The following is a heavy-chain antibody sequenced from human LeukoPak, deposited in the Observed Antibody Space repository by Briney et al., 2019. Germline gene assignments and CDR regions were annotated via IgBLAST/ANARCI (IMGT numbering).Heavy chain of an antibody. Sequence: TGGSLRLSCAASGFSFSSYWMHWVRQAPGKGLVWVSRIKGDGSYITYADSVKGRFTISRHNSKSTLYLQLNSLRAEDTAVYYCARDSIRDGYNSDYFDYWGQGTLVTVSS. V-gene: IGHV3-74*01. J-gene: IGHJ4*02. CDR3: ARDSIRDGYNSDYFDY. D-gene: IGHD5-24*01. CDR2: IKGDGSYI. CDR1: GFSFSSYW.